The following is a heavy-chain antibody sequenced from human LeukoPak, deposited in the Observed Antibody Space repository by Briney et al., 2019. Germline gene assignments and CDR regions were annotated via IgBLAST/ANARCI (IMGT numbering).Heavy chain of an antibody. D-gene: IGHD6-19*01. CDR3: ARVSEDYSSGWYEEYFQY. CDR1: GFTFSRYG. V-gene: IGHV3-33*01. J-gene: IGHJ1*01. CDR2: IWYDGSKK. Sequence: PGRSLRLPCAASGFTFSRYGMHWVRQAPGKGLEWVAVIWYDGSKKNYADSVKGRFTISRDNSKNTLNLQMTSLRAEDTAVYYCARVSEDYSSGWYEEYFQYWGEGTLVIVSS.